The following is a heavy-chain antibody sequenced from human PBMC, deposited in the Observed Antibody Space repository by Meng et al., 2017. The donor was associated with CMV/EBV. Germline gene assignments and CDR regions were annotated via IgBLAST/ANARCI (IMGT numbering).Heavy chain of an antibody. CDR3: ERDGIAARRSYYYYGMDV. D-gene: IGHD6-6*01. CDR2: IIPIFGTA. V-gene: IGHV1-69*05. J-gene: IGHJ6*02. Sequence: SVKVSCKASGGTFSSYAISWVRQAPGQGLEWMGGIIPIFGTANYAQKLQGRVTITTDESTSTAYMELRSLRSEDTAVYYCERDGIAARRSYYYYGMDVWGQGTTVTVSS. CDR1: GGTFSSYA.